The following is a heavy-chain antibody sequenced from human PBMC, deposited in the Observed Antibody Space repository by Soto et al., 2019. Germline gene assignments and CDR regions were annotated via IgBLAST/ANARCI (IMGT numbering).Heavy chain of an antibody. V-gene: IGHV1-18*04. J-gene: IGHJ6*02. Sequence: QVQLVQSGAEVKKPGASVKVSCKASGYTFTSYGISWVRQAPGQGLEWMGWISAYNGNTNYAQKLQGRVNMTKDTSTSTAYMELRSLRSDDTAVYYCARIVGAGYYYYYGMDVWGQGTTVTVSS. CDR1: GYTFTSYG. CDR2: ISAYNGNT. CDR3: ARIVGAGYYYYYGMDV. D-gene: IGHD1-26*01.